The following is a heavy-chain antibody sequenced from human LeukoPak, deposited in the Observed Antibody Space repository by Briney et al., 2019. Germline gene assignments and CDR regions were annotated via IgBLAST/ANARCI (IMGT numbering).Heavy chain of an antibody. CDR2: MFYSGSS. J-gene: IGHJ4*02. CDR1: GGSISSSSHY. D-gene: IGHD3-10*01. V-gene: IGHV4-39*01. CDR3: ARRARATVRGDYFDY. Sequence: SETLSLTCTVSGGSISSSSHYWDWIRQPPGKGLEWIGTMFYSGSSFFNPSLKNRVTISIDTSKNQFSLKLNSVTAADAAVYYCARRARATVRGDYFDYWGQGTLVTVSS.